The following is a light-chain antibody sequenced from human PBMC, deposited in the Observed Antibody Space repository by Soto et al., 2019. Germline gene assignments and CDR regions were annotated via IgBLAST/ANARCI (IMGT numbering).Light chain of an antibody. Sequence: ETVLTQSPATLSLSPGQRVTLSCRASQSVGSYLAWYQQKPGQAPRLLIYDASNRATGIPARFSGSGSGTDFTLTITSLEPEDFAVYFCQQRTDWPLTFGGGTKLEIK. CDR2: DAS. J-gene: IGKJ4*01. V-gene: IGKV3-11*01. CDR3: QQRTDWPLT. CDR1: QSVGSY.